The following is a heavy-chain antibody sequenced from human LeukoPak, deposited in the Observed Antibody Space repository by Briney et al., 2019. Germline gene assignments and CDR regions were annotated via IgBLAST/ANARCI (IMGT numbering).Heavy chain of an antibody. J-gene: IGHJ4*02. V-gene: IGHV3-23*01. CDR2: ISGSDYTT. Sequence: GGSLRLSCAASGFTFTIYGMNWVRQAPGKGLEWVSGISGSDYTTYYADSVKGRFTISRDNSKNTLYLQMNGLRAEDTAIYYCAKTFYDSGSYWGAFDYWGQGTLVTVSS. D-gene: IGHD3-10*01. CDR3: AKTFYDSGSYWGAFDY. CDR1: GFTFTIYG.